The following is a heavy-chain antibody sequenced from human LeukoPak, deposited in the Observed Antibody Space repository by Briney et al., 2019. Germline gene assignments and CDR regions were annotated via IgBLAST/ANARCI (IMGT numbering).Heavy chain of an antibody. Sequence: PGGSLRLSCAASGFTFSDYYMSWIRQAPGKGLEWVSYISSSSSYTNYADSVKGRFTISRDNAKSSLYLQMNSLRAEDTAVYYCARNQERDWNPDYWGQGTLVTVSS. CDR3: ARNQERDWNPDY. CDR1: GFTFSDYY. CDR2: ISSSSSYT. J-gene: IGHJ4*02. V-gene: IGHV3-11*06. D-gene: IGHD1-1*01.